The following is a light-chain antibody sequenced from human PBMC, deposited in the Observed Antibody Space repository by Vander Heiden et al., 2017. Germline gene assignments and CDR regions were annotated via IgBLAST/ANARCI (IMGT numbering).Light chain of an antibody. CDR3: QQYFSPLWT. J-gene: IGKJ1*01. Sequence: IVMTQSPDSLAVSLGERATINCKSSQSVLYSSSNQNYLAWYQQKPGQPPKLLIYWASTRESGVPDRFSGSGSGTDFSLTISSLQAEDVAVYYCQQYFSPLWTFGQGTKVEIK. CDR2: WAS. CDR1: QSVLYSSSNQNY. V-gene: IGKV4-1*01.